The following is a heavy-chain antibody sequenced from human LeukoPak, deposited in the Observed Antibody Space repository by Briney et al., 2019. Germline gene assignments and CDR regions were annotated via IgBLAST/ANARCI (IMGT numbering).Heavy chain of an antibody. CDR2: VYHSGGGNK. J-gene: IGHJ4*02. CDR3: ARGRKYSYGYTVTELGSGYFDY. V-gene: IGHV4-4*02. CDR1: GGSLSTTSW. D-gene: IGHD5-18*01. Sequence: SGTLSLTCAVSGGSLSTTSWWVWLRQPPGKGLEWIGEVYHSGGGNKNYNPSLKSRATISIDTSKNQFSLKLSSVTAADTAVYYCARGRKYSYGYTVTELGSGYFDYWGQGTLVTVSS.